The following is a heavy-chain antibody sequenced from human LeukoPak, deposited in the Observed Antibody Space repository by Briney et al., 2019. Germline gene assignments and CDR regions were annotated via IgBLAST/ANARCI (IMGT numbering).Heavy chain of an antibody. V-gene: IGHV4-59*08. CDR1: GVSISSFY. CDR3: ARLHAYDYGSGGYYAFDI. J-gene: IGHJ3*02. CDR2: IYYSGST. Sequence: PSQTLSLTCTVSGVSISSFYWSWIRQPPGKELEWIGYIYYSGSTNYNPSLKSRVTISVDTSKIHFSLKLNSVTAADTAVYYCARLHAYDYGSGGYYAFDIWGQGTVVTVSS. D-gene: IGHD3-10*01.